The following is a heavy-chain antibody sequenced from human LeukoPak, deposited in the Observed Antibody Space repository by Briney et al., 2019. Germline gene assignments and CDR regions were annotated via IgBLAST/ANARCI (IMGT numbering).Heavy chain of an antibody. D-gene: IGHD3-3*01. Sequence: PGGSLRLSCAASGFTFNEFWMFWVRQVPGKGLMWVSRINGVGTATTYADTVKGRFTISRDNSKNTLYLQMNSLRAEDTAVYYCAKVIDFWNGMDVWGQGTTVTVSS. CDR1: GFTFNEFW. V-gene: IGHV3-74*01. J-gene: IGHJ6*02. CDR3: AKVIDFWNGMDV. CDR2: INGVGTAT.